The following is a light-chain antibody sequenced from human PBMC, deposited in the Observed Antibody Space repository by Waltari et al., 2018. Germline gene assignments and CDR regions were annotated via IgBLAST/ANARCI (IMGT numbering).Light chain of an antibody. Sequence: QSALTQPASVSGSPGQSITISCSGVGSAVGASDSVSWHQHHPGKPPQVIIYDVTNRPSGVSDRFSASKSANTASLTISRLQPEDEADYCCSSQTLDGLVLFGGGTRLTVL. CDR3: SSQTLDGLVL. CDR1: GSAVGASDS. CDR2: DVT. V-gene: IGLV2-14*03. J-gene: IGLJ2*01.